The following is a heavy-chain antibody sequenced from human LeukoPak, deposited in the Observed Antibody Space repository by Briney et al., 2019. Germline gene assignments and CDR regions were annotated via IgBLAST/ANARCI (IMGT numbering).Heavy chain of an antibody. V-gene: IGHV1-2*02. J-gene: IGHJ4*02. CDR1: GYTFTGYY. D-gene: IGHD5-24*01. CDR3: ARGSGEMATIFYFDY. Sequence: GASVKVSCKASGYTFTGYYMHWVRHAPGQGLEWMGWINPNSGGTNYAQKFQGRVTMTRDTSISTAYMELSRLRSDDTAVYYCARGSGEMATIFYFDYWGQGTLVTVSS. CDR2: INPNSGGT.